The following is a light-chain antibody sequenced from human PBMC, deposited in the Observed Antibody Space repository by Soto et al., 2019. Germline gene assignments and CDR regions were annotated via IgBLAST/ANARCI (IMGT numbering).Light chain of an antibody. J-gene: IGKJ2*01. CDR3: QQYGNSPPYT. CDR2: GAS. Sequence: EVVMTQSPSTLSVSTGERATLSCRASQSVSRNLAWYQQKPGQAPRLLIYGASSRATGIPDRFSGSGSGTDFTLTIITLEPEDFAVYYCQQYGNSPPYTFGQGTKVDIK. CDR1: QSVSRN. V-gene: IGKV3-20*01.